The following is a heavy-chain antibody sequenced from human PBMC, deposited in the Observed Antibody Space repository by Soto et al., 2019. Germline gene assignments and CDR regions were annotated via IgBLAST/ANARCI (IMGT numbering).Heavy chain of an antibody. CDR3: ASTDNYDILTGYYPPHFDY. CDR1: GGSISSGGYY. CDR2: IYYSGST. J-gene: IGHJ4*02. Sequence: QVQLQESGPGLVKPSQTLSLTCTVSGGSISSGGYYWSWIRQHPGKGLEWIGYIYYSGSTYYNPSLKSRVTISVDTSKNQFSLKLSSVTAADTAVYYCASTDNYDILTGYYPPHFDYWGQGTLVTVSS. V-gene: IGHV4-31*03. D-gene: IGHD3-9*01.